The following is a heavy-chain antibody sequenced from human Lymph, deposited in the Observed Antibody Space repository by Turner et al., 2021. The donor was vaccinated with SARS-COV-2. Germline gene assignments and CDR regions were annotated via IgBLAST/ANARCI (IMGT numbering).Heavy chain of an antibody. V-gene: IGHV1-69*10. Sequence: QVQLVQSGAEVKKPGSSVKVSCKASGGTFSSSAISWVRQAPGQGLEWMGVVIPMLGIANYAQKFQGRVTITADKATSTAYMGLSSLRSEDTAGYYCARIVAPGMGGGVYYYYYGMDVWGQGTTVTVSS. D-gene: IGHD6-13*01. CDR3: ARIVAPGMGGGVYYYYYGMDV. J-gene: IGHJ6*02. CDR2: VIPMLGIA. CDR1: GGTFSSSA.